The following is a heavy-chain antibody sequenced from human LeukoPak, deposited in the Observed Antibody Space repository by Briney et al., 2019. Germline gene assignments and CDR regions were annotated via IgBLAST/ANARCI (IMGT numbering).Heavy chain of an antibody. D-gene: IGHD6-19*01. CDR2: ISSSGSFI. V-gene: IGHV3-11*04. CDR3: ARDHGSGWYRDFDY. J-gene: IGHJ4*02. Sequence: GGSLRLSCAASGFTFSDYYMSWIRQAPGKGLEWVSYISSSGSFIYYADSVKGRFTISRDNAKNSLYLQMNSLRAEDTAVYYCARDHGSGWYRDFDYWGEGTLVTVSS. CDR1: GFTFSDYY.